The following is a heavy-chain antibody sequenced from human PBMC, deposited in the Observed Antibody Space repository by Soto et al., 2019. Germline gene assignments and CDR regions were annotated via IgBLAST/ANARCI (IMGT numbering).Heavy chain of an antibody. CDR2: IIPIFGTA. D-gene: IGHD3-22*01. CDR1: GGTFSSYA. V-gene: IGHV1-69*01. CDR3: ARDQGYYDSSGYAHFDY. Sequence: QVQLVQSGAEVKKPGSSVKVSCKASGGTFSSYAISWVRQAPGQGLEWMGGIIPIFGTANYAQKFQGRVTITADESTRTAYMELSSLRYEDTAVYYCARDQGYYDSSGYAHFDYWGQGTLVTVSS. J-gene: IGHJ4*02.